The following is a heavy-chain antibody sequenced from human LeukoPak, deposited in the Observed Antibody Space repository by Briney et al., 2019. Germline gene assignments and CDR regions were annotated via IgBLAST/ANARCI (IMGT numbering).Heavy chain of an antibody. CDR2: IYYTGST. J-gene: IGHJ4*02. D-gene: IGHD7-27*01. V-gene: IGHV4-59*02. CDR1: GGSVSDYY. CDR3: ASRKLGNDY. Sequence: SETLSLTCTISGGSVSDYYWSWIRQSPGKGLEWIGYIYYTGSTSYNPSLKSRVTISADTYKNEFSLKLNSVTAADTAVYYCASRKLGNDYWGQGTLVTVSS.